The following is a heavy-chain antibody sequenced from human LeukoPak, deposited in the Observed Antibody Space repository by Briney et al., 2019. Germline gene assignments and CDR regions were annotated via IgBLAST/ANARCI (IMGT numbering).Heavy chain of an antibody. J-gene: IGHJ4*02. V-gene: IGHV1-24*01. Sequence: ASVKVSCKASGYTFTYRYLHWVRQAPGKGLEWMGGFDPEDGETIYAQKFQGRVTMTEDTSTDTAYMELSSLRSEDTAVYYCATIYSYGPNCFDYWGQGTLVTVSS. CDR1: GYTFTYRY. D-gene: IGHD5-18*01. CDR3: ATIYSYGPNCFDY. CDR2: FDPEDGET.